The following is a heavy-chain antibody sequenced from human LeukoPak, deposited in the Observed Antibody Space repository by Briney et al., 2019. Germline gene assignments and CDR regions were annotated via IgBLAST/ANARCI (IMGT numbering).Heavy chain of an antibody. V-gene: IGHV4-59*12. CDR1: GGSISTYY. CDR2: VYYSGST. CDR3: ARGPLFDY. Sequence: SETLSLTCTVSGGSISTYYWSWIRQPPGKGLEWIGNVYYSGSTNYNPSLKSRVTISVDTSKNQFSLNLSSLTAADTAVYYCARGPLFDYWGQGTLVTVSS. J-gene: IGHJ4*02.